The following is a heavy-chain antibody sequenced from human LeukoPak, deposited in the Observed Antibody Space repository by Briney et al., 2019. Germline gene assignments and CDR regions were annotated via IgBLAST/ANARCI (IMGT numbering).Heavy chain of an antibody. CDR1: GYTFTSYD. Sequence: ASVKVSCKASGYTFTSYDINWLRQATGQGLEWMGWMNPNSGITGYAQKFQGRVTMTRNTSISTAYMELSSLRSEDTAVYYCARVSVAGTSNHYYYYYMDVWGKGTTVTVSS. V-gene: IGHV1-8*01. J-gene: IGHJ6*03. CDR3: ARVSVAGTSNHYYYYYMDV. CDR2: MNPNSGIT. D-gene: IGHD6-19*01.